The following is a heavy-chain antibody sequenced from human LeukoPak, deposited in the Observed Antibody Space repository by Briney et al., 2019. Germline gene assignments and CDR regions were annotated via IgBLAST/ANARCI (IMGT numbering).Heavy chain of an antibody. CDR3: AREGSGSYSDY. V-gene: IGHV1-46*01. Sequence: ASVKVSCKASGYTFTSYYMHWVRQAPGQGLEWMGIINPSGGSTSYAQKFQGRVTMTRDMSTSPVYMELSSLRSEDTAVYYCAREGSGSYSDYWGQGTLVTVSS. D-gene: IGHD3-10*01. J-gene: IGHJ4*02. CDR2: INPSGGST. CDR1: GYTFTSYY.